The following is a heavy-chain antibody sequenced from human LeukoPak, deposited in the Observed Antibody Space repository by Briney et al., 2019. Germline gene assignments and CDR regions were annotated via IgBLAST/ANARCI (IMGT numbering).Heavy chain of an antibody. J-gene: IGHJ4*02. Sequence: PGGSLRLSCTASGFTFGDYAMSWVRQAPGKGLEWVGFIRSKAYGGTAEYAASVKGRFTISRDDSKSIAYLQMNSLKTEDTAVYYCTRTYSSGWKGDYWGQGTLVTVSS. CDR1: GFTFGDYA. CDR3: TRTYSSGWKGDY. D-gene: IGHD6-19*01. CDR2: IRSKAYGGTA. V-gene: IGHV3-49*04.